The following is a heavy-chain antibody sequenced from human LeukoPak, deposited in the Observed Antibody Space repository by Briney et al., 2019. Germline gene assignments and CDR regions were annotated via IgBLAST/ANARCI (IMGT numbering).Heavy chain of an antibody. V-gene: IGHV1-69*05. CDR1: GGTFSSYA. D-gene: IGHD6-13*01. Sequence: ASVKVSCKASGGTFSSYAISWVRQAPGQGLEWMGGIIPIFGTANYAQKFQGRVTITTDESTSTAYMELSSLRSEDTAVYYCARGRDLGIAADFGYWGQGTLVTVSS. CDR3: ARGRDLGIAADFGY. CDR2: IIPIFGTA. J-gene: IGHJ4*02.